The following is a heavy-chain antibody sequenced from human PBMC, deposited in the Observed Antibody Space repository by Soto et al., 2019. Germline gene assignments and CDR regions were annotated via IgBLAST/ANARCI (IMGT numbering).Heavy chain of an antibody. J-gene: IGHJ5*02. CDR3: ARAQRDPFDP. Sequence: PGGSLRLSCAASGFTFRSYGIHWVRQAPGKGREWVAVIWYDGSSTSYADSVKGRFTISRDNAKNTLYLQMNSLRVEDTAVYYCARAQRDPFDPWGQGTLVTVSS. CDR2: IWYDGSST. D-gene: IGHD1-1*01. CDR1: GFTFRSYG. V-gene: IGHV3-33*01.